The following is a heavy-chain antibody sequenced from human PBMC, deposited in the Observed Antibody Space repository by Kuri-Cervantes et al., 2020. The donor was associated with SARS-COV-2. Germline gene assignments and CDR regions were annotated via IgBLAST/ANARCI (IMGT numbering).Heavy chain of an antibody. CDR3: ARCFYGASYGFDV. V-gene: IGHV2-70*01. CDR1: GFSLSTSGMC. Sequence: SGPTLVKPTQTLTLACTFSGFSLSTSGMCVSWIRQPPGKALEWLAHIDWDDDKYYSTSLKTRLTISKDQSENQVVLRMTNMDPGDTGTYFCARCFYGASYGFDVWGQGTVVTVSS. CDR2: IDWDDDK. J-gene: IGHJ3*01. D-gene: IGHD4-17*01.